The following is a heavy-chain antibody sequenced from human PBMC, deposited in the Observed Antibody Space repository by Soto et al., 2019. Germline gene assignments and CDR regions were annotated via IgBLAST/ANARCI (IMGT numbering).Heavy chain of an antibody. D-gene: IGHD3-22*01. J-gene: IGHJ4*02. CDR1: GFIFGSDW. CDR3: TRDLDTRGSAPISEY. V-gene: IGHV3-7*03. Sequence: XGSLPLSCAGSGFIFGSDWMTWVRQAPGKGLEWVANIDRGGSERYYGDSVKGRFTIPRDNARNSLYLQMNSLRAEDTAVYYCTRDLDTRGSAPISEYWGQGTLVTVSS. CDR2: IDRGGSER.